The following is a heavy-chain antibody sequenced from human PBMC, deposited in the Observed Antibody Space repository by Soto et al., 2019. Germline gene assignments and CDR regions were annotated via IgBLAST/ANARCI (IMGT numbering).Heavy chain of an antibody. CDR1: GGSFSGYY. CDR3: AKTGDIVVEGGAFDI. V-gene: IGHV4-34*01. Sequence: PSETLSLTCAVYGGSFSGYYWSWIRQPPGKGLEWIGEINHSGSTNYNPSLKSRVTISVDTSKNQFSLKLSSVTAADTAVYYCAKTGDIVVEGGAFDIRGQGTMVTVSS. D-gene: IGHD2-2*01. J-gene: IGHJ3*02. CDR2: INHSGST.